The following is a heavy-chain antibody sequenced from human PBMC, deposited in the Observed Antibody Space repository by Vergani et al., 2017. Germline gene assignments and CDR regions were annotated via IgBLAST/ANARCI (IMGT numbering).Heavy chain of an antibody. CDR1: GYIFKNYY. J-gene: IGHJ4*02. Sequence: QVQLVQSGAAVKKPGASAKVSCTASGYIFKNYYMHWLRLAPGQGFQWMGVVNFVTGAATAPQKFECRITMTRDTSTASFYMDLSSVKYEDAAIYYCAGSIGYCTSGSCRPYYFDLWGQGTLVTVSS. D-gene: IGHD2-15*01. CDR3: AGSIGYCTSGSCRPYYFDL. V-gene: IGHV1-46*02. CDR2: VNFVTGAA.